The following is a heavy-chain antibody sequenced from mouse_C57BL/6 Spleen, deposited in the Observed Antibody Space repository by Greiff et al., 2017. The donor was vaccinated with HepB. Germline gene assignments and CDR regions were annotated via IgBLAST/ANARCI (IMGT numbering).Heavy chain of an antibody. V-gene: IGHV1-59*01. Sequence: QVQLQQPGAELVRPGTSVKLSCKASGYTFTSYWMHWVKQRPGQGLEWIGVIDPSDSYTNYNQKFKGKATLTVDTSSSTAYMQLSSLTSEDSAVYYCARSQSDSYYYAMDYWGQGTSVTVSS. CDR3: ARSQSDSYYYAMDY. CDR2: IDPSDSYT. CDR1: GYTFTSYW. J-gene: IGHJ4*01. D-gene: IGHD1-2*01.